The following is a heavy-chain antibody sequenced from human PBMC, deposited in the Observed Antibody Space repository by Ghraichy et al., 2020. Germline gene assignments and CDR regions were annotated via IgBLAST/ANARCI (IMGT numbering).Heavy chain of an antibody. V-gene: IGHV4-34*01. Sequence: SQTLSLTCAVYGGSFSGYYWSWIRQPPGKGLEWIGEINHSGSTNYNPSLKSRVTILVDTSKKQFSLKLRFVTAADTAVYWCARPGWTGYTSYYYGMDVWGQGTTVTVSS. CDR2: INHSGST. J-gene: IGHJ6*02. CDR1: GGSFSGYY. D-gene: IGHD3/OR15-3a*01. CDR3: ARPGWTGYTSYYYGMDV.